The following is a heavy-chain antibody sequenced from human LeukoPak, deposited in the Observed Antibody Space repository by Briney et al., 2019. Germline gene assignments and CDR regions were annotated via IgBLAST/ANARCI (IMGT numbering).Heavy chain of an antibody. V-gene: IGHV1-2*02. D-gene: IGHD2-2*01. CDR1: GYTFTGYY. CDR3: ARDIGEDCSSTSCYP. J-gene: IGHJ5*02. CDR2: INPNSGGT. Sequence: ASVKVSCKASGYTFTGYYMHWVRQATGQGLEWRGWINPNSGGTNYAQKFQARVSMTRDTSISTAYMELSRLRSDDTAVYYCARDIGEDCSSTSCYPWGQGTLVTVSS.